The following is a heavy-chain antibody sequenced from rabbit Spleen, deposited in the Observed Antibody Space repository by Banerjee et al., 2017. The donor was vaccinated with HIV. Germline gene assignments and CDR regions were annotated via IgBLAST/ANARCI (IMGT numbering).Heavy chain of an antibody. J-gene: IGHJ4*01. Sequence: QSLEESGGRLVQPGGSLTLSCKAYGFSFNTGYDMCWVRQAPGKGLEWIACINIVTGKSVYASWAKGRFTMSRTSSTTVTLQMTSLTAADTATYFCARDLVAVIGWNFNLWGPGTLVTVS. CDR3: ARDLVAVIGWNFNL. D-gene: IGHD1-1*01. V-gene: IGHV1S40*01. CDR1: GFSFNTGYD. CDR2: INIVTGKS.